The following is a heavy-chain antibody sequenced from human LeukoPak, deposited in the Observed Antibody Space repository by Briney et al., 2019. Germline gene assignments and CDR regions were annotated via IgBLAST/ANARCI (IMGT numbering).Heavy chain of an antibody. CDR2: INPSGGST. CDR3: AREGSPYYYDSSGYPHAFDI. Sequence: ASAKVSCKASGYTFTSYYMHWVRQAPGQGLEWMGIINPSGGSTSYSQKFQGRVTMTRDTSTSTVYMELSSLRSEDTAVYYCAREGSPYYYDSSGYPHAFDIWGQGTMVTVSS. V-gene: IGHV1-46*01. J-gene: IGHJ3*02. D-gene: IGHD3-22*01. CDR1: GYTFTSYY.